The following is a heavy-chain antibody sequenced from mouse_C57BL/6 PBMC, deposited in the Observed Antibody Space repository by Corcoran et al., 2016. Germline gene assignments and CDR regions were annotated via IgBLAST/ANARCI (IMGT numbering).Heavy chain of an antibody. CDR3: ARVGASYFYY. CDR1: GYTFTTYG. CDR2: INTYSGVP. V-gene: IGHV9-3*01. Sequence: QIQLVQSGPELKKPGETVKISCKASGYTFTTYGMSWVKQAPGKGLKWMGWINTYSGVPTYADDFKGRFAFSLETSASTAYLQINNLKNEDTATYFCARVGASYFYYWGQGTTLTVSS. J-gene: IGHJ2*01.